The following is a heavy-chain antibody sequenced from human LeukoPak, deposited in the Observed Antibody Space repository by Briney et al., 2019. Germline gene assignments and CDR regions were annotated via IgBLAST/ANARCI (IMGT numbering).Heavy chain of an antibody. CDR3: ARGPPPLYSGSYRPLDH. CDR2: MNPNSGNT. J-gene: IGHJ4*02. Sequence: ASVKVSCKASGYPFTSYDINWVRQATGQGLEWMGWMNPNSGNTGYAQKFQGRVTFSRNTSITTAYMELSSPRSEDTAVYYCARGPPPLYSGSYRPLDHWGQGTLVTVSS. CDR1: GYPFTSYD. D-gene: IGHD1-26*01. V-gene: IGHV1-8*03.